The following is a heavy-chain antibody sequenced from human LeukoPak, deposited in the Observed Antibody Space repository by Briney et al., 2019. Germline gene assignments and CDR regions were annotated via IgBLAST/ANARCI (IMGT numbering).Heavy chain of an antibody. J-gene: IGHJ4*02. CDR2: ISCDGSNK. Sequence: GGSLRLSCAASGFTFSSYGMHWVRQAPGKGLEWVAVISCDGSNKYYADSVKGRFTISRDNSKNTLYLQMNSLRAEDTAVYYCAKLCSGGSCYSGSHVNDYWGQGTLVTVSS. V-gene: IGHV3-30*18. CDR1: GFTFSSYG. CDR3: AKLCSGGSCYSGSHVNDY. D-gene: IGHD2-15*01.